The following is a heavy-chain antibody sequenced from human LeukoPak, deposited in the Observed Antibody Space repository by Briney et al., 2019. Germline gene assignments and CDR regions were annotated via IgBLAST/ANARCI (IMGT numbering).Heavy chain of an antibody. CDR2: IHTSGST. CDR1: GGSISSGNYY. J-gene: IGHJ4*02. V-gene: IGHV4-61*02. D-gene: IGHD3-22*01. Sequence: SETLSLTCTVFGGSISSGNYYWSWIRQPAGEGLEWIGRIHTSGSTAYNPSLKSRVTVSGDTSKKQFSLKLSSVTAADTAVYYCARGRYYDDSGYYYSFDYWGQGTLVTVSS. CDR3: ARGRYYDDSGYYYSFDY.